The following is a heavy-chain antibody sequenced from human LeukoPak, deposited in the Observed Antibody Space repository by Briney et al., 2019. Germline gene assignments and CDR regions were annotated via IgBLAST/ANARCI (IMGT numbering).Heavy chain of an antibody. Sequence: SETLSLTRAVYGGSFTTYYGTWIRQPPGKGLEWIGEINLRGTTNYNPSLKSRVTISLDTSKNQFSLKLTSVTAADTAVYYCVGTKYNDSPVLSNWGQGSLVTVSS. J-gene: IGHJ4*02. CDR2: INLRGTT. CDR1: GGSFTTYY. D-gene: IGHD1-1*01. CDR3: VGTKYNDSPVLSN. V-gene: IGHV4-34*01.